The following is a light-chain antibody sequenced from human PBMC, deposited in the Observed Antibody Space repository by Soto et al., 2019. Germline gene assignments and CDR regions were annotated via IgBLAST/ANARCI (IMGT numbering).Light chain of an antibody. J-gene: IGKJ1*01. V-gene: IGKV1-5*01. CDR1: QSISSW. Sequence: DIQMTQSPSTLSASVGDRFTITCRASQSISSWLAWYQQKPGKAPKLLIYDASSLESGVPSRFSGSGSATEFTLTISSLQPDDSATYYCQQYNNYWTFGQGTRVEIK. CDR3: QQYNNYWT. CDR2: DAS.